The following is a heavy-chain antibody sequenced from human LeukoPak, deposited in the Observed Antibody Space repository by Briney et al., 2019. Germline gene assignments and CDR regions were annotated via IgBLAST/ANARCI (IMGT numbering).Heavy chain of an antibody. CDR1: GGSISSDGYY. CDR3: ARLSAINYDSSDY. V-gene: IGHV4-31*03. J-gene: IGHJ4*02. CDR2: IYYSGST. Sequence: PSETLSLTCTVSGGSISSDGYYWSWIRQHPGKGLEWIGYIYYSGSTYYNPSLKSRVTISVDTSKNQFSLKLSSVTAADTAVYYCARLSAINYDSSDYWGQGTLVTVSS. D-gene: IGHD3-22*01.